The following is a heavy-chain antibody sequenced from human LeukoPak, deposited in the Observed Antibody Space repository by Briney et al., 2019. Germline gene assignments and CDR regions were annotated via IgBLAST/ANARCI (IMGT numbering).Heavy chain of an antibody. V-gene: IGHV1-8*01. J-gene: IGHJ3*02. CDR1: GYTFTSYD. CDR3: ARFRSIYDALDI. D-gene: IGHD3-10*01. Sequence: ASVKVSCKASGYTFTSYDINWVRQATGQGLEWMGWMNPNSGNTGYAQKFQGRVTMTRNTSISTAYMELSSLRSEDTAVYYCARFRSIYDALDIWGQGTMVTVSS. CDR2: MNPNSGNT.